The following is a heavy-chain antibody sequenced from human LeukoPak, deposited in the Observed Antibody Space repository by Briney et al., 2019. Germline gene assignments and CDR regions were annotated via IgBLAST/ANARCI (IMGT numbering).Heavy chain of an antibody. CDR2: IIPIFGTA. J-gene: IGHJ3*02. V-gene: IGHV1-69*01. CDR1: GGTFSSYA. CDR3: ARPRYCSSTSCPDAFDI. Sequence: SVKVSCKASGGTFSSYAISWVRQAPGQGLEWMGGIIPIFGTANYAQKFQGRVTITADESTSTAYMGLSSLRSEDTAVYYCARPRYCSSTSCPDAFDIWGQGTMVTVSS. D-gene: IGHD2-2*01.